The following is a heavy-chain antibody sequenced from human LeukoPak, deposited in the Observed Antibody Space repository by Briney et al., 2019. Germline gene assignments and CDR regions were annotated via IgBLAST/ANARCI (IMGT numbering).Heavy chain of an antibody. J-gene: IGHJ4*02. CDR1: GFTFSNYA. V-gene: IGHV3-23*01. Sequence: SGGSLRLSCAASGFTFSNYAMNWVRQAPGKGLEWVSSISGVGSNTYYADSVKGRLTISRDNSKNTLYLQMNSLRAGCTSVYFCAKGSTYHEFWGSYYSDYWGQGTLVTVSS. CDR3: AKGSTYHEFWGSYYSDY. D-gene: IGHD3-3*01. CDR2: ISGVGSNT.